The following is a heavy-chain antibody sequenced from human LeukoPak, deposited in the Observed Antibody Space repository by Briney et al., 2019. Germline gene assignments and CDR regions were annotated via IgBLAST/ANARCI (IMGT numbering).Heavy chain of an antibody. CDR1: GGSFSGYY. V-gene: IGHV4-34*01. Sequence: SETLSLTCAVYGGSFSGYYWSWIRQPPGKGLEWIGEINHSGSTNYNPSLKSRVTISVDTSKNQFSLKLSSVTAADTAVYYCARASTRITMIVARYYFDYWGQGTLVTVSS. J-gene: IGHJ4*02. D-gene: IGHD3-22*01. CDR2: INHSGST. CDR3: ARASTRITMIVARYYFDY.